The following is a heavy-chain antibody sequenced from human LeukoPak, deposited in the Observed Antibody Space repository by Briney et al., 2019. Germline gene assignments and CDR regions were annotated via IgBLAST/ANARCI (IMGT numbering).Heavy chain of an antibody. J-gene: IGHJ4*02. V-gene: IGHV4-59*08. CDR1: GSFISSYY. CDR2: IYYSGTT. Sequence: PPETLSLTCTVSGSFISSYYWSWIRQPPGKGLEWVGYIYYSGTTHYNPSLKSRVTISVDTSKNQFSLKLSSVTAADTAVYYCARHILYSNYVFDSWGQGILVTVAS. D-gene: IGHD4-4*01. CDR3: ARHILYSNYVFDS.